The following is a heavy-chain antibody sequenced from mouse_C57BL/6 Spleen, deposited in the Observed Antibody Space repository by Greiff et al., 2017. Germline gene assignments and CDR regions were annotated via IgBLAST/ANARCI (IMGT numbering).Heavy chain of an antibody. CDR2: FYPGSGSI. J-gene: IGHJ4*01. CDR3: ARNEDRVYGDDDYAMDY. D-gene: IGHD2-2*01. Sequence: QVQLQQSGAELVKPGASVKLSCKASGYTFTEYTIHWVKQRSGQGLEWIGWFYPGSGSIKYNEKFKDKATLTAEKSSSTDYMEIRGLTSENSAVYFGARNEDRVYGDDDYAMDYWGQGTSVTVSS. V-gene: IGHV1-62-2*01. CDR1: GYTFTEYT.